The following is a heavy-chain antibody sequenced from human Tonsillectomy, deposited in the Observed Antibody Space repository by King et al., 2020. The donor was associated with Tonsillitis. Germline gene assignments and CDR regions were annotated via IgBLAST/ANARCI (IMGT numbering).Heavy chain of an antibody. CDR1: GGAINSGSGGYS. D-gene: IGHD3/OR15-3a*01. J-gene: IGHJ6*02. CDR2: IYARVGA. CDR3: ARDRGLVTPYYYGLDV. Sequence: QLQESGSGLVKSFQTLSLTCAVAGGAINSGSGGYSWTLIRQPPGKGLEFRGYIYARVGAYSTPSLQSRVTISVDRSKNTLSLRLTSVTAADTAVYYCARDRGLVTPYYYGLDVWGQGTTVIVSS. V-gene: IGHV4-30-2*01.